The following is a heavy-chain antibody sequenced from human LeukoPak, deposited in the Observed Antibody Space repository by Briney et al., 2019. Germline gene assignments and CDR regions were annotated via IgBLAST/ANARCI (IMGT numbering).Heavy chain of an antibody. D-gene: IGHD4-17*01. Sequence: TETLSHTRSVSGYSISRGFYWDWVRQPPGKGLEWIGSLYYSGSTYHHPSLKSRVNKTGDKAKKPFSLKLSPVTAPGPAVYYCARETATVTTPGPNWYYYYMDVWGKGTTVTVSS. J-gene: IGHJ6*03. CDR1: GYSISRGFY. CDR2: LYYSGST. V-gene: IGHV4-38-2*02. CDR3: ARETATVTTPGPNWYYYYMDV.